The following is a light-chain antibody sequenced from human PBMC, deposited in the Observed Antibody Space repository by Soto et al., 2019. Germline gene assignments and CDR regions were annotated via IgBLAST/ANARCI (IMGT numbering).Light chain of an antibody. Sequence: QSALTQPASVSGSPGQSITISCTGTSSDVGSYNLVSWYQQHPGKAPKLMIYEGSKRPPGVSNRFSGSKSGNTASLTISGLQAEDEADYYCCSYASSSRVLGGETKLTVL. CDR3: CSYASSSRV. J-gene: IGLJ2*01. CDR2: EGS. V-gene: IGLV2-23*01. CDR1: SSDVGSYNL.